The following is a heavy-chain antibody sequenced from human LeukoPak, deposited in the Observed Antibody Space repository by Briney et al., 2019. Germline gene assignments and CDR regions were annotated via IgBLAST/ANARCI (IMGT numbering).Heavy chain of an antibody. Sequence: PSETLSLTCTVSGGSISSYYWSWIRQPAGKGLEWIGRIYTSGSTNYNPSLKSRVTMSVDTSKNQFSLKLSSVTAADAAVYYCARDPWWYYDSSGDAFDIWGQGTMVTVSS. CDR1: GGSISSYY. V-gene: IGHV4-4*07. CDR2: IYTSGST. D-gene: IGHD3-22*01. CDR3: ARDPWWYYDSSGDAFDI. J-gene: IGHJ3*02.